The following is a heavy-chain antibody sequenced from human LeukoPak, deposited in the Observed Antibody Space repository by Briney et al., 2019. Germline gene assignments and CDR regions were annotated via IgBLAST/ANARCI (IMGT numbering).Heavy chain of an antibody. CDR2: IGPHSSAT. CDR3: AREGNGLLSKDFDY. CDR1: GFTFTDYY. J-gene: IGHJ4*02. D-gene: IGHD2/OR15-2a*01. V-gene: IGHV1-2*02. Sequence: ASVKVSCKSSGFTFTDYYIHWVRQAPGQGLEWMGYIGPHSSATSSPQEFQGRVTMTRDSSMSTAYMELTRLTSDDTAVYYCAREGNGLLSKDFDYWGQGTLVTVSS.